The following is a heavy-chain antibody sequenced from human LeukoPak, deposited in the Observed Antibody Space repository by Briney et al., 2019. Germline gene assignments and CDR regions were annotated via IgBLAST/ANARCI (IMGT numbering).Heavy chain of an antibody. V-gene: IGHV1-69*13. D-gene: IGHD6-19*01. CDR2: IIPIFGTA. CDR1: GGTFSSYA. CDR3: ARDRDSSGWSSSY. Sequence: SVKVSCKASGGTFSSYAISWERQAPGQGLEWMGGIIPIFGTANYAQKFQGRVTITADESTSTAYMELSSLRSEDTAVYYCARDRDSSGWSSSYWGQGTLVTVSS. J-gene: IGHJ4*02.